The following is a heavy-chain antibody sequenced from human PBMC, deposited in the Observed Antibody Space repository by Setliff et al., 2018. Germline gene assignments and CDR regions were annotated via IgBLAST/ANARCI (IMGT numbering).Heavy chain of an antibody. CDR3: ASGYNSGWFDWYDP. CDR1: GYTFTNYW. V-gene: IGHV5-51*01. Sequence: PGESLKISCQGSGYTFTNYWIGWVRQMPGKGLEWMGLIYPGDSDTRYSPSFRGQVTISADRSISTAYLQWSSLKASDTAMYYCASGYNSGWFDWYDPWGQGTLVTVSS. CDR2: IYPGDSDT. D-gene: IGHD6-19*01. J-gene: IGHJ5*02.